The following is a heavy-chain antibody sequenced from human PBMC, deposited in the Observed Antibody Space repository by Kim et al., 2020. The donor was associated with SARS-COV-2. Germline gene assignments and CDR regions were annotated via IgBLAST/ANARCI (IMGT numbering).Heavy chain of an antibody. CDR1: GFTFSSYA. D-gene: IGHD6-13*01. V-gene: IGHV3-23*01. J-gene: IGHJ4*02. Sequence: GGSLRLSCAASGFTFSSYAMSWVRQAPGKGLEWVSVISSSGGSTYYADSVKGRFTISRDNSKNKLYLQMNSLRAADTAVYYCAKALGSSRYSSSWYHPDIFDYWGQGTLVTVSS. CDR2: ISSSGGST. CDR3: AKALGSSRYSSSWYHPDIFDY.